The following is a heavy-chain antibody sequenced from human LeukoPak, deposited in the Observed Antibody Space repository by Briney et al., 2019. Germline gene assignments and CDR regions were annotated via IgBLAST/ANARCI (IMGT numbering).Heavy chain of an antibody. CDR3: ARQGRATRAFDI. CDR1: GGSISSYY. D-gene: IGHD1-26*01. V-gene: IGHV4-59*08. J-gene: IGHJ3*02. Sequence: SETLSLTCTVSGGSISSYYWSWIRQPPGKGLEWVGYIYYSGSTNYNPPLKRRVTISVDPSKHQFSLKLSSVTAADTAVYYCARQGRATRAFDIWGQGTMVTVSS. CDR2: IYYSGST.